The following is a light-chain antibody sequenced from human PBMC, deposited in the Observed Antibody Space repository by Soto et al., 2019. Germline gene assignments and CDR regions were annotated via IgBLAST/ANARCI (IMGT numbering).Light chain of an antibody. CDR1: QSVSANY. CDR3: HQYGSSPFT. V-gene: IGKV3-20*01. J-gene: IGKJ3*01. Sequence: EVVLTQSPATLSLSPGERATLSCRANQSVSANYLARYQQKPGQAPRLLIYGASSRATAIPDRFSGSGSGTDFTLTISRLEPEDFAVFYCHQYGSSPFTFGPGTKVDIK. CDR2: GAS.